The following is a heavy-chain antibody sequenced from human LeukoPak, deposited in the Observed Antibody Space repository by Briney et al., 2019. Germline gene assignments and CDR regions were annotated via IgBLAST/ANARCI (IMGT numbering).Heavy chain of an antibody. V-gene: IGHV4-34*01. CDR1: GGSFSGYY. J-gene: IGHJ4*02. CDR2: INHSGST. D-gene: IGHD2-15*01. CDR3: AVFEVAAAIDY. Sequence: SETLSLTCAVYGGSFSGYYWSWIRQPPGKGLEWFGEINHSGSTNYNPSLKSRVTISVDTSKNQFSLKLSSVTAADTAVYYCAVFEVAAAIDYWGQGTLVTVSS.